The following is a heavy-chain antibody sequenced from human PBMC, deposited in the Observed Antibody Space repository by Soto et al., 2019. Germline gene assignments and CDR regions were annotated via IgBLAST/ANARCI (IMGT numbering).Heavy chain of an antibody. CDR1: GFTFSDAW. CDR2: IKRKIDGETT. Sequence: EVQLVESGGGMVMPGGSLRLSCAASGFTFSDAWMTWIRQAPGKGLQCVGRIKRKIDGETTDYAAPVKGRFTISRDYLKNTRYLQMHGLKVEDTAMYYCVTDRGGGMDVWGQGTTVTVSS. V-gene: IGHV3-15*01. D-gene: IGHD3-10*01. J-gene: IGHJ6*01. CDR3: VTDRGGGMDV.